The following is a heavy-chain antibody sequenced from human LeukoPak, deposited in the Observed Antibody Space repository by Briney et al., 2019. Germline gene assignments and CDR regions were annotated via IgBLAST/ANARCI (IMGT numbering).Heavy chain of an antibody. Sequence: GGSLRLSCAASGFTFSSYWTSWVRQAPGKGLEWVANIKQDGSEKYYVDSVKGRLTISRDNTKNSLYLQMNSLRAEDTAVYFCAREGVLAAADYWGQGTLVTVSS. D-gene: IGHD2-2*01. J-gene: IGHJ4*02. CDR1: GFTFSSYW. CDR3: AREGVLAAADY. CDR2: IKQDGSEK. V-gene: IGHV3-7*01.